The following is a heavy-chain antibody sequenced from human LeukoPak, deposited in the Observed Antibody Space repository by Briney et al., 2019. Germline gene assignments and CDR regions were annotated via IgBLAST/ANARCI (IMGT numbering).Heavy chain of an antibody. CDR2: ISSSGSTI. J-gene: IGHJ4*02. CDR1: GFTFSDYY. V-gene: IGHV3-11*01. Sequence: GGSLRPSCAASGFTFSDYYMSWIRQAPGKGLEWVSYISSSGSTIYYADSVKGRFTISRDNAKNSLYLQMNSLRAEDTAVYYCARASTALYYYDSSGYPDYWGQGTLVTVSS. CDR3: ARASTALYYYDSSGYPDY. D-gene: IGHD3-22*01.